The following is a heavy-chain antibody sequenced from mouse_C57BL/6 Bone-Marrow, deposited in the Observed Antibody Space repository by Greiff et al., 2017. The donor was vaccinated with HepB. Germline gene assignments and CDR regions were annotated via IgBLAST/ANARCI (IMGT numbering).Heavy chain of an antibody. V-gene: IGHV5-4*01. D-gene: IGHD1-1*01. CDR3: ARDRFITTVVATFDY. CDR2: ISDGGSYT. J-gene: IGHJ2*01. CDR1: GFTFSSYA. Sequence: EVKLMESGGGLVKPGGSLKLSCAASGFTFSSYAMSWVRQTPEKRLEWVATISDGGSYTYYPDNVKGRFTISRDNAKNNLYLQMSHLKSEDTAMYYCARDRFITTVVATFDYWGQGTTLTVSS.